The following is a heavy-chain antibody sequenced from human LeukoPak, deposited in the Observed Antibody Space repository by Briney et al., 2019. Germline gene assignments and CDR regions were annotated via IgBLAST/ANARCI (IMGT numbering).Heavy chain of an antibody. CDR3: ARAAGQLDDY. CDR2: ISSSSYI. V-gene: IGHV3-21*01. D-gene: IGHD6-13*01. J-gene: IGHJ4*02. CDR1: GFTFSSYS. Sequence: GGSLRLSCAASGFTFSSYSMSWVRQAPGKGLEWVSSISSSSYIYYADSVKGRFTISRDNAKNSLYLQMNSLRAEDTAVYYCARAAGQLDDYWGQGTLVTVSS.